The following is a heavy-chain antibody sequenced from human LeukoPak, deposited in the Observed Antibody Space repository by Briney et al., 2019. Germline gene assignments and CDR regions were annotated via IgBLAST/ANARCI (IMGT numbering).Heavy chain of an antibody. CDR1: GFTLSDYY. V-gene: IGHV3-11*04. J-gene: IGHJ2*01. CDR3: ARSSDYFTYFGL. D-gene: IGHD2/OR15-2a*01. CDR2: MSSTGNTI. Sequence: GGSLRVSCAASGFTLSDYYMTWIRQAPGKGLEWVSYMSSTGNTINYADSVKGRFTVSRDNAKNSLFLQMCSLRAEETAVYYCARSSDYFTYFGLWGRGSLVTVSS.